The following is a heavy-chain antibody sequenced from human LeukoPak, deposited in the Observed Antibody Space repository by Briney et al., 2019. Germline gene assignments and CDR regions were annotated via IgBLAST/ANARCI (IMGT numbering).Heavy chain of an antibody. Sequence: SETLSLTCTASGGSISSYYWSWIRQPPGKGLEWIGYIYYSGSTNYNPSLKSRVTISVDTSKNQFSLKLSSVTAADTAVYYCARGVVDYYMDVWGKGTTVTVSS. CDR1: GGSISSYY. J-gene: IGHJ6*03. D-gene: IGHD2-15*01. V-gene: IGHV4-59*01. CDR3: ARGVVDYYMDV. CDR2: IYYSGST.